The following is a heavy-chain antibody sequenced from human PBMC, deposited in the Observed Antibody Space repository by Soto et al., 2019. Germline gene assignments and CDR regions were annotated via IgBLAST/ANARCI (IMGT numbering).Heavy chain of an antibody. CDR3: ARGLLGWLRSRPFDP. Sequence: PSETLSLTCTVSGGSISSGGYYWSWIRQHPGKGLEWIGEINHSGSTNYNPSLKSRVTISVDTSKNQFSLKLSSVTAADTAVYYCARGLLGWLRSRPFDPWGQGTLVTVSS. V-gene: IGHV4-31*03. CDR2: INHSGST. J-gene: IGHJ5*02. D-gene: IGHD5-12*01. CDR1: GGSISSGGYY.